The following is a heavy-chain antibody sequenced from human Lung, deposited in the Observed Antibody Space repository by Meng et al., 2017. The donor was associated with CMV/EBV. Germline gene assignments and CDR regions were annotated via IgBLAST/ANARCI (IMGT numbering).Heavy chain of an antibody. V-gene: IGHV3-7*04. CDR3: ARAATYYSGSGSCYDS. CDR2: IKQDGGER. J-gene: IGHJ4*02. Sequence: SXAASGFTFSNYWMSWVRQAPGKGLEWVANIKQDGGERYYVDSVKGRFTISRDNAKNSLYLQMNSLRAEDTAVYFCARAATYYSGSGSCYDSWGQGXLVTVSS. D-gene: IGHD3-10*01. CDR1: GFTFSNYW.